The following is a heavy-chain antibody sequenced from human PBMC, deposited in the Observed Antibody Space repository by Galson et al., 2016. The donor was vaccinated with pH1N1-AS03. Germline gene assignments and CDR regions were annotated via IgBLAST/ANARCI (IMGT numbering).Heavy chain of an antibody. CDR2: FYYIANT. D-gene: IGHD4-17*01. CDR1: GGSIGVSY. Sequence: SETLSLTCTVSGGSIGVSYWSWIRQSPGRGVEWIGYFYYIANTKYNPSLKSRVTISVDTSKNQFSLNLTSVTAADTAVYYCAKLRRGPWYLDLRGRGTMVTVSS. J-gene: IGHJ2*01. V-gene: IGHV4-59*12. CDR3: AKLRRGPWYLDL.